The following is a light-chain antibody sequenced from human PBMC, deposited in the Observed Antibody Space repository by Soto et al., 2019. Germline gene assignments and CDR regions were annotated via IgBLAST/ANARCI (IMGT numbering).Light chain of an antibody. CDR1: SSNIGSNY. V-gene: IGLV1-47*01. CDR3: AAWDDSLVV. J-gene: IGLJ2*01. Sequence: QSVLTQPPSASGTPGPRVTSSCSGSSSNIGSNYVYWYQQLPGTAPKLLIYRNNQRPSGVPDRFSGSKSGTSASLAISGLRSEDEADYYCAAWDDSLVVFGGGTKLTVL. CDR2: RNN.